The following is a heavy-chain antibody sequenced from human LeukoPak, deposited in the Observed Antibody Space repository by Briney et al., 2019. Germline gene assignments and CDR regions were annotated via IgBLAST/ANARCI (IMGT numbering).Heavy chain of an antibody. D-gene: IGHD3-22*01. CDR2: ISGSGGST. J-gene: IGHJ6*02. V-gene: IGHV3-23*01. Sequence: GGSLRLSCAASGFTFSSYAMSWVRQAPGKGLEWVSAISGSGGSTYYADSVKGRFTISRDNSKNTLYLQMNSLRAEDTAVYYCAKARTYYYDSSGYDYSLLYYYYGMDVWGQGTTVTVSS. CDR1: GFTFSSYA. CDR3: AKARTYYYDSSGYDYSLLYYYYGMDV.